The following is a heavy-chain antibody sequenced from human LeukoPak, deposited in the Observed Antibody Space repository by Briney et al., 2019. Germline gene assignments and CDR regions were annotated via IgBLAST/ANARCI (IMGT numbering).Heavy chain of an antibody. D-gene: IGHD4-17*01. CDR3: SRDPNGDYVGAFDF. CDR2: IRTGGGAT. Sequence: GGSLRLSCAASGFTFSIYAMHWVRQAPGKGLEWVSTIRTGGGATNYADSVKGRFTISRDNSKSTLYLQMSSLRDEDTATYYCSRDPNGDYVGAFDFWGQGTLVTVSS. CDR1: GFTFSIYA. V-gene: IGHV3-23*01. J-gene: IGHJ3*01.